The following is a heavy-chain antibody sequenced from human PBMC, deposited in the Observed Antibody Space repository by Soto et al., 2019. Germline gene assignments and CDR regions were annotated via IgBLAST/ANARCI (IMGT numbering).Heavy chain of an antibody. CDR2: IIPIFGTA. CDR3: ARDEGNTMVRGVPLVYGMDV. Sequence: ASVKVSCKASGGTFSSYAISWVRQAPGQGLEWMGGIIPIFGTANYAQKFQGRVTITADESTSTAYMELSSLRSEDTAVYYCARDEGNTMVRGVPLVYGMDVWGQGTTVTVSS. D-gene: IGHD3-10*01. V-gene: IGHV1-69*13. J-gene: IGHJ6*02. CDR1: GGTFSSYA.